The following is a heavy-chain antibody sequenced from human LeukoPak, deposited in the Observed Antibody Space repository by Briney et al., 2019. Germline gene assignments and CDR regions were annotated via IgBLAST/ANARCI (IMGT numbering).Heavy chain of an antibody. Sequence: ASVKVSCKASGYTFTGYYMHWVRQAPGQGLEWMGWINPNSGGTSYAQKFQGRVTMTRDTSISTAYMELSRLRSDDTAVYYCARDQVVVVPAAIEEDYYYYGMDVWGQGTTVTVSS. D-gene: IGHD2-2*01. V-gene: IGHV1-2*02. CDR1: GYTFTGYY. J-gene: IGHJ6*02. CDR2: INPNSGGT. CDR3: ARDQVVVVPAAIEEDYYYYGMDV.